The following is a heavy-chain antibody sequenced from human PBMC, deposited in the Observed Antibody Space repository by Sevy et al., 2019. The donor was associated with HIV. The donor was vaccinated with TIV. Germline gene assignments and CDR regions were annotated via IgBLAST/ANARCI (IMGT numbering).Heavy chain of an antibody. CDR3: ARDLYCSSTSCYIYYYYYYMDV. Sequence: GESLKISCAASGFTFSSYWMHWVRQAPGKGLVWVSRINSDGSSTSYADSVKGRFTISRDNAKNTLYLQMNSLRAEDTAVYYCARDLYCSSTSCYIYYYYYYMDVWGKGTTVTVSS. J-gene: IGHJ6*03. D-gene: IGHD2-2*02. CDR1: GFTFSSYW. CDR2: INSDGSST. V-gene: IGHV3-74*01.